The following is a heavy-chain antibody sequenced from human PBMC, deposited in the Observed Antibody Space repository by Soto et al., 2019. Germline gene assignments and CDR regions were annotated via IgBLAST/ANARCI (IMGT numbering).Heavy chain of an antibody. D-gene: IGHD6-13*01. J-gene: IGHJ6*02. CDR1: GLIFSNYG. CDR3: ATDGAAGAVMGV. CDR2: ISSGGEYI. Sequence: EVQLVESGGGLVKPGGSLRLSCTASGLIFSNYGMNWVRHAAGTRPEWVSSISSGGEYIDYPDSVKGRRTISRDNANNMLYLQLTSLGGEDTAVYYCATDGAAGAVMGVWGQGTTVSVSS. V-gene: IGHV3-21*06.